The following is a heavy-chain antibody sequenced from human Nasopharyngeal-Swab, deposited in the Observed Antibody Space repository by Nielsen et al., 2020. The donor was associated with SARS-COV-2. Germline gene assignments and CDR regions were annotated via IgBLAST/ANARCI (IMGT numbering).Heavy chain of an antibody. D-gene: IGHD4-11*01. CDR2: IKQDGSEK. CDR3: ARQTSNPYYYYYYMDV. Sequence: GESLKISCAASGFTFSSYRMSWVRQAPGKGLEWVANIKQDGSEKYYVDSVKGRFTISRDNAKNSLYLQMNSLRAEDTAVYYCARQTSNPYYYYYYMDVWGKGTTVTVSS. CDR1: GFTFSSYR. V-gene: IGHV3-7*01. J-gene: IGHJ6*03.